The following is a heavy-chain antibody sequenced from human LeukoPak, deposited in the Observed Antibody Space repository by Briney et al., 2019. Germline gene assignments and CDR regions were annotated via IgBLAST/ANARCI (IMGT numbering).Heavy chain of an antibody. CDR1: GDSISSGDYY. V-gene: IGHV4-61*08. Sequence: SETLSLTCTVSGDSISSGDYYWSWIRQPPGKGLEWIGYIYYSGSTNYNPSLKSRVTISVDTSKNQFSLKLSSVTAADTAVYYCARGIAVNWFDPWGQGTLVTVSS. D-gene: IGHD6-19*01. J-gene: IGHJ5*02. CDR3: ARGIAVNWFDP. CDR2: IYYSGST.